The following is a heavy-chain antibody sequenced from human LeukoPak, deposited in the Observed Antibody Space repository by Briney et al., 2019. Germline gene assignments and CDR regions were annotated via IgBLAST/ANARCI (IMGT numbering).Heavy chain of an antibody. Sequence: GGSLRLSCAASGFTFSSYSMNWVRQAPGKGLEWFSSISSSSSYIYYADSVKGRFTISRDNAKNSLYLQMNSLRAEDTAVYYCARDPRGSYRYFDYWGQGTLVTVSS. D-gene: IGHD1-26*01. CDR3: ARDPRGSYRYFDY. J-gene: IGHJ4*02. CDR1: GFTFSSYS. CDR2: ISSSSSYI. V-gene: IGHV3-21*01.